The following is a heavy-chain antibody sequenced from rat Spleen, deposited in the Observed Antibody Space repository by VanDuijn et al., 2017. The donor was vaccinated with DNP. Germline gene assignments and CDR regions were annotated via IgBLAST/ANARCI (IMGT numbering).Heavy chain of an antibody. V-gene: IGHV2-1*01. CDR1: GFSLTSHG. CDR3: ARSLATVVPTGAMDV. Sequence: QVQLRESGPGLVQPSQTLSLTCTVSGFSLTSHGVSWIRQSPGKGLEWMGRIQSGGNTDYNSALKSRLSISRDTSKSQVFLKMNSVQTEDTAMYFCARSLATVVPTGAMDVWGQGISVIVSS. J-gene: IGHJ4*01. CDR2: IQSGGNT. D-gene: IGHD1-3*01.